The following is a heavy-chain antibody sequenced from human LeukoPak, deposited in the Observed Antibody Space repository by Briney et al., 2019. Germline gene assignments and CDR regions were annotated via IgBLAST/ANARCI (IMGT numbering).Heavy chain of an antibody. Sequence: GGSLSLSCAASGFTFSNYWMTWVRQAPGKGLEWVASIEDDGDQKNYGDSVKGRFTISRDNAENSLYLQMNILRVEDTAVYYCARDIPRGSTHLDYWGQGTLVTVSA. CDR3: ARDIPRGSTHLDY. J-gene: IGHJ4*02. CDR2: IEDDGDQK. V-gene: IGHV3-7*01. D-gene: IGHD1-26*01. CDR1: GFTFSNYW.